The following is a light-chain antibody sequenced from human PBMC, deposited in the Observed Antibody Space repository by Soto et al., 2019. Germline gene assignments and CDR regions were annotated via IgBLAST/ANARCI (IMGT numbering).Light chain of an antibody. CDR1: SSNIGAGYD. J-gene: IGLJ2*01. Sequence: QRVLTQPPSVSGAPGQRVTISCTGSSSNIGAGYDVHWYQQLPGTAPKLLIYGNSNRPSGVPDRFSGSKSGTSASLAITGLQAEDEADYYCQSYDSSLSAVVVGGGTKLTVL. CDR3: QSYDSSLSAVV. V-gene: IGLV1-40*01. CDR2: GNS.